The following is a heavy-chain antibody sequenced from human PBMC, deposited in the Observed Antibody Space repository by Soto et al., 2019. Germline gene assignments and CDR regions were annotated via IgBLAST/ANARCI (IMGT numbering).Heavy chain of an antibody. V-gene: IGHV3-7*01. CDR2: IKQDGSEK. CDR3: AREKAYGNYVQEFDY. Sequence: EVQLVESGGGLVQAGGSLRLSCAASGFTFSTSYMTWVRQAPGKGLEWVANIKQDGSEKDYVDSVKGRFTNSRDNAKNSLYLKMDSLRAEDTAVYYCAREKAYGNYVQEFDYWGQGTLGTVSS. J-gene: IGHJ4*02. D-gene: IGHD4-4*01. CDR1: GFTFSTSY.